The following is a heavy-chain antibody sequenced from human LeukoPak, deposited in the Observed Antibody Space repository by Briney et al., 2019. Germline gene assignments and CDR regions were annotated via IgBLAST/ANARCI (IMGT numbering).Heavy chain of an antibody. CDR3: ARGSGSGWPLDR. CDR1: GVIVSRNF. J-gene: IGHJ5*02. Sequence: GGSLRLSCVSSGVIVSRNFMSWVRQAPGKGLQWVAIMYAGGTTDYSESVRGRFYISRDTSNNTLSLQMNSLRAEDTAVYYWARGSGSGWPLDRWGQGTLVTVSS. CDR2: MYAGGTT. D-gene: IGHD6-19*01. V-gene: IGHV3-53*01.